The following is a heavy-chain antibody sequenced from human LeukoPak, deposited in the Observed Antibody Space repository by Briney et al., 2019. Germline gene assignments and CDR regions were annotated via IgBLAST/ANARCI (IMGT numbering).Heavy chain of an antibody. CDR2: IYTGGST. D-gene: IGHD6-19*01. V-gene: IGHV3-53*01. J-gene: IGHJ4*02. CDR1: GFTVSSNY. Sequence: GGSLRLSCAASGFTVSSNYMTWVRQAPGKGLEWVSVIYTGGSTYYADSVKGRFTISRDNSKNTLYLQMNSLRAEDTAVYYCAKDKQRSSGGWGQGTLVTVSS. CDR3: AKDKQRSSGG.